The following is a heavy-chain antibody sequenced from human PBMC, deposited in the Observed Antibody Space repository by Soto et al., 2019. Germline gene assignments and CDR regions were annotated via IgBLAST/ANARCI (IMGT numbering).Heavy chain of an antibody. Sequence: QEQLVQSGPEVKKPGSSVKVSCKDSGGLFSSFAISWVRQAPGQGLEWRGGIIPVFGTTNYAERFQGRVTITADESTNTAYMELRSLISGDTAMYYCARGGGPYVWFNEFWGQGTLVTVSS. J-gene: IGHJ4*02. D-gene: IGHD3-16*01. CDR3: ARGGGPYVWFNEF. CDR1: GGLFSSFA. V-gene: IGHV1-69*01. CDR2: IIPVFGTT.